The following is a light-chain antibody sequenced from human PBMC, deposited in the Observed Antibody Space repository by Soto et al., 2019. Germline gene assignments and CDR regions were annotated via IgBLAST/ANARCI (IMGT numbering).Light chain of an antibody. V-gene: IGLV2-14*01. CDR2: GVS. CDR3: SSYTRTSSLV. J-gene: IGLJ3*02. CDR1: NSDVGIYNY. Sequence: QSVLTQPASVSGSPGQSITISCTGTNSDVGIYNYVSWYQLHPGKAPKLLIYGVSNRPSGVSNRFSGSKSGNTASLTISGLQAEDEGDYYCSSYTRTSSLVFGGGTQLTVL.